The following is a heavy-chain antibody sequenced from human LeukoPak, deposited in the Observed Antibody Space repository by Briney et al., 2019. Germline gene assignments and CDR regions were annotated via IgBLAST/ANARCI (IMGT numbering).Heavy chain of an antibody. Sequence: PSETLSLTCTVSGGSMNQYYWSWIRQPAGKGLEWIGRIYSTGTTYYKPSLKSRVTMSVDTSHNQFFLKLNSVTAADTAVYYCAKGGMVRGAIDYWGQGTLVTVSS. CDR2: IYSTGTT. CDR1: GGSMNQYY. CDR3: AKGGMVRGAIDY. V-gene: IGHV4-4*07. D-gene: IGHD3-10*01. J-gene: IGHJ4*02.